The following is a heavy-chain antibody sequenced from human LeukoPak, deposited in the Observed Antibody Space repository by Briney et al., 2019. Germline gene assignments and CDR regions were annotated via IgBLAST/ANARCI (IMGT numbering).Heavy chain of an antibody. Sequence: GGSLRLSCAASGFSFSSDNINWVRQAPGKGLEWVSYISSSSSTIYYTDSVKGRFTISRDNAKNSLYLQMNSLRDEDTAVYYCARGMTVAGTYFDYWGQGTLVTVSS. V-gene: IGHV3-48*02. CDR2: ISSSSSTI. J-gene: IGHJ4*02. CDR1: GFSFSSDN. D-gene: IGHD6-19*01. CDR3: ARGMTVAGTYFDY.